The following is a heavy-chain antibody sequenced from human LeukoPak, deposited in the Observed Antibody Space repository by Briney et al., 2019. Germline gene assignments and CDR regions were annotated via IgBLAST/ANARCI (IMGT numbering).Heavy chain of an antibody. CDR1: GYTFTSYA. J-gene: IGHJ5*02. CDR2: INAGNGNT. CDR3: ARDDSSGWYYWFDP. D-gene: IGHD6-19*01. V-gene: IGHV1-3*01. Sequence: ASVKVSCTASGYTFTSYAMHWVRQAPGQRLEWMGWINAGNGNTKYPQKFQGRVTITRDTSASTAYMELSSLRSEDTAVYYCARDDSSGWYYWFDPWGQGTLVTVSS.